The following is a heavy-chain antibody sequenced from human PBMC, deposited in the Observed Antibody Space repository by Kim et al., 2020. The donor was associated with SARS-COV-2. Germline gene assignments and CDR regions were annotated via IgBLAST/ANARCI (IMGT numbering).Heavy chain of an antibody. J-gene: IGHJ5*02. V-gene: IGHV3-11*06. CDR1: GFTFSDYY. Sequence: GGSLRLSCAASGFTFSDYYMSWIRQAPGKGLEWVSYISSSSSYTNYADSVKGRFTISRDNAKNSLYLQMNSLRAEDTAVYYCARDCVAVAGTSWYNWFDPWGQGTLVTVSS. CDR3: ARDCVAVAGTSWYNWFDP. CDR2: ISSSSSYT. D-gene: IGHD6-19*01.